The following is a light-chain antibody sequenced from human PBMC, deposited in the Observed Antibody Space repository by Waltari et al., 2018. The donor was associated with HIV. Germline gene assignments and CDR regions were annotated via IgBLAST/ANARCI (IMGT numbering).Light chain of an antibody. CDR1: TGHVTSGHH. Sequence: QAVVTQAPPLTVFPGGTDTITCGHSTGHVTSGHHPHCFQQKSGQAPRTLIYDTFNKHSWTPARFSGSLLGGKAALTLSGAQPEDEAEYFCLLSFAGARPVVFGGGTNLTVL. CDR3: LLSFAGARPVV. CDR2: DTF. V-gene: IGLV7-46*01. J-gene: IGLJ2*01.